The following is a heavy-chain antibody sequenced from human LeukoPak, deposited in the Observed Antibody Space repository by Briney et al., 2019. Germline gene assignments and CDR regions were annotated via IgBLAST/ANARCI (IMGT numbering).Heavy chain of an antibody. Sequence: GGSLRLSCAASGFPFSSHWLSWFRQSPGKGLEWVAHINQDGSEKYYVDSVKGRFTISRDNARNSQYLQMNSLRAEDAAVYYCASGGGWVFNNWGQGTLVTVSS. CDR1: GFPFSSHW. CDR3: ASGGGWVFNN. V-gene: IGHV3-7*01. D-gene: IGHD6-19*01. J-gene: IGHJ4*02. CDR2: INQDGSEK.